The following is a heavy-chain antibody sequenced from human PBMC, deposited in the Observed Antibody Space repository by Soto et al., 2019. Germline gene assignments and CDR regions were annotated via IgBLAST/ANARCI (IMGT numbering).Heavy chain of an antibody. CDR3: ATSRGFYAAMDV. V-gene: IGHV1-69*01. CDR1: GGSFRDYA. CDR2: IMAVFGTA. D-gene: IGHD3-16*01. Sequence: QVHLVQSGAEVKKPGSSVKVSCRVSGGSFRDYAISWVRQAPGQGPEWMGGIMAVFGTATYAQRFQGRVTISADESTSTAYIDLSSLTSGDAAVYYCATSRGFYAAMDVWGQGTTVSVSS. J-gene: IGHJ6*02.